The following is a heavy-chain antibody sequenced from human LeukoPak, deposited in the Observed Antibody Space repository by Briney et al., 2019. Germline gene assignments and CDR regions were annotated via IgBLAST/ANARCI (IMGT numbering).Heavy chain of an antibody. CDR2: IYYSGST. Sequence: PSETLSLTCTVSGGSTSSYYWSWIRQPPGKGLEWIGYIYYSGSTNYNPSLKSRVTISVDTSKNQFSLKLSSVTAADTAVYYCARRGRALYCSGGSCYDYWGQGTLVTVSS. CDR1: GGSTSSYY. V-gene: IGHV4-59*01. J-gene: IGHJ4*02. D-gene: IGHD2-15*01. CDR3: ARRGRALYCSGGSCYDY.